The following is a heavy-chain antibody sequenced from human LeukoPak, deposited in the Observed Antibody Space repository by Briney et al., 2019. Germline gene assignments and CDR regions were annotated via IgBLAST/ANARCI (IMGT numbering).Heavy chain of an antibody. D-gene: IGHD3-16*01. CDR2: IYSGGST. CDR3: ARETPFGYFDY. Sequence: PGGSLRLSCAASGFTFSSYAMSWVRQAPGKGLEWVSVIYSGGSTYYADSVKGRFTISRDNSKNTLYLQMNSLRAEDTAVYYCARETPFGYFDYWGQGTLVTVSS. J-gene: IGHJ4*02. CDR1: GFTFSSYA. V-gene: IGHV3-53*01.